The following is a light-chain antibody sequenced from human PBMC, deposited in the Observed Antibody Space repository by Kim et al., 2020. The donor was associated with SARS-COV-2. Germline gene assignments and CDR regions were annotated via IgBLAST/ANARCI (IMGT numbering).Light chain of an antibody. Sequence: GRRVSISCPGSSSNIGRRSVNWFQQLPGATPKLLIYNDNQRPSGVSDRFSGSRSGTSASLAISGLQSEDGADFYCATWDDSLNAYVFGTGTKVTVL. V-gene: IGLV1-44*01. J-gene: IGLJ1*01. CDR2: NDN. CDR1: SSNIGRRS. CDR3: ATWDDSLNAYV.